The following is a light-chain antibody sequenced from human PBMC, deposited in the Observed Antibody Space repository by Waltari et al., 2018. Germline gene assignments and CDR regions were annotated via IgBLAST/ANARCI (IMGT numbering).Light chain of an antibody. V-gene: IGLV3-25*03. CDR1: ASPKQV. CDR3: QSADSSGTYDV. Sequence: SYELTQPPSVSVSPGQTARITCPGDASPKQVAYWYQQKPGQAPVLVMYKDTERPSGIPERFSGSSSGTTVTLTISGAQAEDEADYHCQSADSSGTYDVFGTGTKVTVL. J-gene: IGLJ1*01. CDR2: KDT.